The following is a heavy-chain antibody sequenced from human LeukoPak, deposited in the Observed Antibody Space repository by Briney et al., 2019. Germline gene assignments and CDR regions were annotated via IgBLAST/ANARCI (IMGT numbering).Heavy chain of an antibody. CDR2: VSNTGSNN. CDR1: GFTFNGYY. Sequence: GGSLRLSCAASGFTFNGYYMSWIRQSPGKGLEWVSYVSNTGSNNYYADSVKGRFTISRDNANNSLYLQMSSLRVEDTAVYYCAREGVSYYYDSSGYYGSYYYYYMDVWGKGTTVTVSS. D-gene: IGHD3-22*01. V-gene: IGHV3-11*04. CDR3: AREGVSYYYDSSGYYGSYYYYYMDV. J-gene: IGHJ6*03.